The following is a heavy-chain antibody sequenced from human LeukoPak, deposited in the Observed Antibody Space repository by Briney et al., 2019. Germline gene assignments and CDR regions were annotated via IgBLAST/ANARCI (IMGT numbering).Heavy chain of an antibody. CDR3: ARGYFY. CDR1: GGSISNYY. Sequence: PSETLSLTSSVSGGSISNYYWTWIRQPPGKGLEWIGYIYNSVRTNYNPSLRSRVTISADTSKNQFYLKLTSVTAADTAVYYCARGYFYWGQGTLVTVSS. D-gene: IGHD1-1*01. J-gene: IGHJ4*02. CDR2: IYNSVRT. V-gene: IGHV4-59*01.